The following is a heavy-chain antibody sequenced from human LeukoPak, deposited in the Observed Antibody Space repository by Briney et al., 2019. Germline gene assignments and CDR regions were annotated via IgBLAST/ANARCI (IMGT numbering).Heavy chain of an antibody. D-gene: IGHD3-10*01. J-gene: IGHJ4*02. Sequence: GSPRLSCAASGFTFSSYGMHWVRPAPGKGLEWVAVIWYDGSNKYYADSVKGRFTISRDNSKNTLYLQMNSLRAEDTAVYYCARSYGSGSYCDYWGQGTLVTVSS. CDR2: IWYDGSNK. V-gene: IGHV3-33*01. CDR3: ARSYGSGSYCDY. CDR1: GFTFSSYG.